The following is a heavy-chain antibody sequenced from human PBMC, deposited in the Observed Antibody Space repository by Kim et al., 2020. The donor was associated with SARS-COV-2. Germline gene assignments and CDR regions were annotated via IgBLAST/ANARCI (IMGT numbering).Heavy chain of an antibody. V-gene: IGHV4-39*07. D-gene: IGHD2-2*01. CDR2: IYYSGST. CDR1: GGSISSSSYY. J-gene: IGHJ4*02. CDR3: AKIIVVVPAAETYFDC. Sequence: SETLSLTCTVSGGSISSSSYYWGWIRQPPGKGLEWIGSIYYSGSTYYNPSLKSRVTISVDTSKNQFSLKLSSVTAADTAVYYCAKIIVVVPAAETYFDCWGQGTLVTVSS.